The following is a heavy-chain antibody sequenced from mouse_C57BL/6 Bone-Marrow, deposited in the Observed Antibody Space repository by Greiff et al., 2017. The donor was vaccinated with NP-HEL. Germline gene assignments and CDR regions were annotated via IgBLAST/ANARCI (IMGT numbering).Heavy chain of an antibody. Sequence: QVQLQQPGAELVKPGASVKMSCKASGYTFTSYWITWVKQRPGQGLEWIGDIYPGSGSTNYNEKFKSKATLTVDTSSSTAYMQLSSLTSEDSAVYDCAKEGTHYYGSSYPYWYFDVWGTGTTVTVSS. J-gene: IGHJ1*03. CDR2: IYPGSGST. CDR1: GYTFTSYW. CDR3: AKEGTHYYGSSYPYWYFDV. V-gene: IGHV1-55*01. D-gene: IGHD1-1*01.